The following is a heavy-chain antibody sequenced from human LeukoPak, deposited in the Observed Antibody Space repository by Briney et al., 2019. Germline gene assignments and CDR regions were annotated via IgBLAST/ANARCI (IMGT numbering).Heavy chain of an antibody. CDR3: ARVPRYCTNGVCYGAYFDY. D-gene: IGHD2-8*01. CDR1: GGSISSGGYY. J-gene: IGHJ4*02. CDR2: IYHSGST. Sequence: SQTLSLTCTVSGGSISSGGYYWSWIRQPPGKGLEWIGYIYHSGSTYYNPSLKSRVTISVDRSKNQFSLKLSSVTAADTAVYYCARVPRYCTNGVCYGAYFDYWGQGTLVTVSS. V-gene: IGHV4-30-2*01.